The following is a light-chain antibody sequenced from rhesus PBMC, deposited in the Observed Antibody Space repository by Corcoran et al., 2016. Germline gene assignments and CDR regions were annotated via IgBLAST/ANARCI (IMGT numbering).Light chain of an antibody. V-gene: IGKV3-10*01. Sequence: QVIVTQSPATLSLSPGERATLSCRASQSVRSYLSWYQQKPGQAPRLLIYGASSRATGIPDRFSGSGSGTDFTLTISRLEPEDVGVYHCYQHSSGYSFGQGTKVEIK. CDR3: YQHSSGYS. CDR2: GAS. J-gene: IGKJ2*01. CDR1: QSVRSY.